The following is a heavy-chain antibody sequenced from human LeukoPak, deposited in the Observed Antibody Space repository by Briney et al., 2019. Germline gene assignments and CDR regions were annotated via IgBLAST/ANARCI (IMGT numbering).Heavy chain of an antibody. CDR3: AKDRSCTNDICHGDFDY. CDR1: GFTFSSYA. Sequence: GGSLRLSCAASGFTFSSYAVSWVRXXXXKXXXXXXXXXXSGGXTYSADSVKGRFTXXRDNSKNTLYLQMNSLRAEDTALYYCAKDRSCTNDICHGDFDYWGQGTLVTVSS. D-gene: IGHD2-8*01. CDR2: XXXSGGXT. J-gene: IGHJ4*02. V-gene: IGHV3-23*01.